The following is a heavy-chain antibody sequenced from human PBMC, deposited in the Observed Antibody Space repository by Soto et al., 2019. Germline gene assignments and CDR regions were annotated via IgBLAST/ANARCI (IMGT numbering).Heavy chain of an antibody. V-gene: IGHV3-7*03. J-gene: IGHJ4*02. CDR3: ARELLSFGELSGVFDY. D-gene: IGHD3-10*01. Sequence: GGSLRLSCAASGFTFSSYWMSWVRQAPGKGLEWVANIKQDGSEKYYVDSVKGRFTISRDNAKNSLYLQMNSLRAEDTAVYYCARELLSFGELSGVFDYWGQGTLVTVSS. CDR1: GFTFSSYW. CDR2: IKQDGSEK.